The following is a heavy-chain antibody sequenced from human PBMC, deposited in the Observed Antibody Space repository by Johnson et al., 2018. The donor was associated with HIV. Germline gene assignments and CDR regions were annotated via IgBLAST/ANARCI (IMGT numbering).Heavy chain of an antibody. CDR1: GCTFSNYW. J-gene: IGHJ3*01. D-gene: IGHD2-15*01. CDR3: ARTSCSGASCLGYDPFDV. CDR2: INGDGSRS. Sequence: VQLVESGGGLVQPGGSLRLPCGASGCTFSNYWMQWVRQAPGKGLVWVSRINGDGSRSTYADSVKGRFTIARDNAKNTLYLEMKSLRSEDTAVYYCARTSCSGASCLGYDPFDVWGQGTMVTVSS. V-gene: IGHV3-74*01.